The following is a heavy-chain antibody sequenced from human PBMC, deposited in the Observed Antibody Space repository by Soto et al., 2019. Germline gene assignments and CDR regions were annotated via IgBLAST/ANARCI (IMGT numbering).Heavy chain of an antibody. Sequence: GGSLRLSCAASGFTFSSYAMSWVRQAPGKGLEWVSAISGSGGSTYYADSVKGRFTISRDNSKNTLYLQMNSLRAEDTAVYYCAKAEAHPQHLFGPYYFDYWGQGTLVTVSS. J-gene: IGHJ4*02. V-gene: IGHV3-23*01. CDR1: GFTFSSYA. CDR3: AKAEAHPQHLFGPYYFDY. D-gene: IGHD3-10*02. CDR2: ISGSGGST.